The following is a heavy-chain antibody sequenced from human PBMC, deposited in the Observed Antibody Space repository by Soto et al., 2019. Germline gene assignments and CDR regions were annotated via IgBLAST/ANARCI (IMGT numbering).Heavy chain of an antibody. Sequence: SETLSLTCTVSVDSFSRYYWSWIRQPPGKGLEWIGYIYYSGSTDYNPSLKSRVTISIDTSNNQFSLKLSSVTAADTAVYYCARDLPHCSGGSCYFDYYYGMDVWGQGTTVTVSS. J-gene: IGHJ6*02. CDR3: ARDLPHCSGGSCYFDYYYGMDV. V-gene: IGHV4-59*12. D-gene: IGHD2-15*01. CDR2: IYYSGST. CDR1: VDSFSRYY.